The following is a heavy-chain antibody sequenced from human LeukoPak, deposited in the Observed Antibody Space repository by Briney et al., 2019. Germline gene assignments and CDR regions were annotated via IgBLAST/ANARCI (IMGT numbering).Heavy chain of an antibody. V-gene: IGHV4-4*07. CDR2: IYTSGST. CDR1: GGSISSYY. J-gene: IGHJ6*03. D-gene: IGHD2-2*01. Sequence: SETLSLTCTVSGGSISSYYWSWIRQPAGKGLEWIGRIYTSGSTNYNPSLKSRVPMSVDTSKIQFSLKLSSVTAADTAVYYCAREGRYCSSTSCYDQYYYYYMDVWGKGTTVTVSS. CDR3: AREGRYCSSTSCYDQYYYYYMDV.